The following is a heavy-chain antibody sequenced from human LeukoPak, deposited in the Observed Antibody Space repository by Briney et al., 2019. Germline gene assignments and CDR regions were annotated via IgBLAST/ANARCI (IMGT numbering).Heavy chain of an antibody. CDR3: ALVRSSSWLFDY. D-gene: IGHD6-13*01. CDR2: IIPILGTA. Sequence: SVKVSCKASGGTFSSYAISWVRQAPGQGLEWMGGIIPILGTANYAQKFQGRVTITTDESTSTAYMELSSLRSEDTAVYYCALVRSSSWLFDYWGQGTLVTVSS. J-gene: IGHJ4*02. V-gene: IGHV1-69*05. CDR1: GGTFSSYA.